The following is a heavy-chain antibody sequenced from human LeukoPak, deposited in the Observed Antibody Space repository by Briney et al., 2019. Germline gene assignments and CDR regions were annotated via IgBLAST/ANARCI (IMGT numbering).Heavy chain of an antibody. V-gene: IGHV3-23*01. CDR1: GFTFSSYA. D-gene: IGHD6-19*01. J-gene: IGHJ4*02. CDR2: ISDSGGST. Sequence: RGSLRLSCAASGFTFSSYAMSWVRQAQGKGLEWASGISDSGGSTYYADSVKGRFTISRDNSKNTLYLQMNSLRAEDTAVYYCAKVRSLRTIPVAGMGIDYWGQGTLVTASS. CDR3: AKVRSLRTIPVAGMGIDY.